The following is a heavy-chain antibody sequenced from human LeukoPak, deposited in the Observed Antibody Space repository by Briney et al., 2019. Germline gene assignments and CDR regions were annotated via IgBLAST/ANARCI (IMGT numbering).Heavy chain of an antibody. Sequence: GGSLRLSCAASGFTFSSYSMNWVRQAPGKGLEWFSSISSSSSYIYYADSVKGRFTISRDNAKNSLYLQMNSLRAEDTAVYYCARDGTSGYDGFDYWGQGTLVTVSS. CDR1: GFTFSSYS. D-gene: IGHD5-12*01. J-gene: IGHJ4*02. V-gene: IGHV3-21*01. CDR3: ARDGTSGYDGFDY. CDR2: ISSSSSYI.